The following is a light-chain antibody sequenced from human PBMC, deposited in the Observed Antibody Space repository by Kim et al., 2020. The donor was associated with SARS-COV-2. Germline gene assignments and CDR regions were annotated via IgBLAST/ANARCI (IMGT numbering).Light chain of an antibody. CDR2: GSN. CDR3: TWQDSNDYVV. Sequence: VAWGTIASSRCRDNSRSNYAACWQQQQGADPQQVINGSNDRPSGVPARLFAGNSGNTASLSIIGGHPEDDAAYYCCTWQDSNDYVVFGGGTKVTVL. CDR1: SRSNY. J-gene: IGLJ2*01. V-gene: IGLV3-19*01.